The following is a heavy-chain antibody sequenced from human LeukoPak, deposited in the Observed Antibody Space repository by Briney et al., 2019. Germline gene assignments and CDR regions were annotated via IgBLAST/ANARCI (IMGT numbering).Heavy chain of an antibody. J-gene: IGHJ4*02. CDR3: ARDAKGELHHSDY. D-gene: IGHD1-7*01. Sequence: ASVKVSCKASGYTXTGYYIHGVRQAPGQGLEWMGWINPNSGGTNYAQKFQGRVTMTRDTAITTAYMEVSRLRSDDTAVYYCARDAKGELHHSDYWGQGTLVTVSS. V-gene: IGHV1-2*02. CDR1: GYTXTGYY. CDR2: INPNSGGT.